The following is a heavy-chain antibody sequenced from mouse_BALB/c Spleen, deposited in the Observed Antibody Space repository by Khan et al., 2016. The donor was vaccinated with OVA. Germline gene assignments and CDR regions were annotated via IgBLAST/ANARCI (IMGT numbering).Heavy chain of an antibody. D-gene: IGHD1-1*01. CDR3: ARVYGGDFDY. Sequence: VQLKESGPGLVKPSQSLSLTCTVTGYSITSDYAWNWIRQFPGNKLEWMGFISYRGNTKYNPSLKSRFSITRDTSKNQFFLQLNSGTTEDTATYYCARVYGGDFDYWGQGTSLTVSS. CDR1: GYSITSDYA. J-gene: IGHJ2*02. V-gene: IGHV3-2*02. CDR2: ISYRGNT.